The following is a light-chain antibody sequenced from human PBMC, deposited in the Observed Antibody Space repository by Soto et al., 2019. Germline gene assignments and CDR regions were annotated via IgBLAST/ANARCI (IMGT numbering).Light chain of an antibody. CDR3: CSYAASYTYVV. CDR2: DVS. J-gene: IGLJ2*01. V-gene: IGLV2-11*01. CDR1: SSDVGGYNF. Sequence: QSALTQPRSVSGSPGQSVTISCTGTSSDVGGYNFVSWYRQHPGKAPKLMIYDVSERPSGVPDRFSGSKSGNTASLTISGLQAEDEADYYCCSYAASYTYVVFGGGTKLTVL.